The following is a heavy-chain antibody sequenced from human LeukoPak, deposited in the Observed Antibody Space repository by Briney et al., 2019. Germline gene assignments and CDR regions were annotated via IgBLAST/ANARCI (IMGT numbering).Heavy chain of an antibody. CDR1: GFTFSSYE. CDR2: ISSSSSYT. CDR3: ARLVAAAGTLYWFYP. J-gene: IGHJ5*02. D-gene: IGHD6-13*01. Sequence: GGSLRLSCAASGFTFSSYEMNWVRQAPGKGLEWVSYISSSSSYTNYADSVKGRFTISRDNAKNSLYLQMNSLRAEDTAVYYCARLVAAAGTLYWFYPWGQGTLVTVSS. V-gene: IGHV3-21*05.